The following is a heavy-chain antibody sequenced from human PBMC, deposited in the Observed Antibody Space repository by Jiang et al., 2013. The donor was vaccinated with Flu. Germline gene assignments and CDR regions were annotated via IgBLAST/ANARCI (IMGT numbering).Heavy chain of an antibody. CDR2: ISGPGDVT. J-gene: IGHJ4*02. CDR3: AKGSEAITWIVRGFDF. V-gene: IGHV3-23*04. CDR1: GFTFKTYV. D-gene: IGHD3-22*01. Sequence: VQLVESGGRLVRPGGSLTVSCTASGFTFKTYVMAWVRQAPGKGLEWVAGISGPGDVTSYADSVKGRLTVSRANSRNTLFLQMNSLRGDDTAVYYCAKGSEAITWIVRGFDFWGQGTLVTVS.